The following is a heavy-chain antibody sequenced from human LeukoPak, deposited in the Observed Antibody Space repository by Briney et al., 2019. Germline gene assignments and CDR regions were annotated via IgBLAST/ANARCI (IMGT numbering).Heavy chain of an antibody. Sequence: SETLSLTCAVYGGSFSGYYWSWIRQPPGKGLEWIGEISHSGSTNYNPSLKSRVTISVDTSKNQFSLKLSSVTAADTAVYYCARVEAVAYYYYGMDVWGQGTTVTVSS. V-gene: IGHV4-34*01. CDR1: GGSFSGYY. CDR2: ISHSGST. D-gene: IGHD6-19*01. J-gene: IGHJ6*02. CDR3: ARVEAVAYYYYGMDV.